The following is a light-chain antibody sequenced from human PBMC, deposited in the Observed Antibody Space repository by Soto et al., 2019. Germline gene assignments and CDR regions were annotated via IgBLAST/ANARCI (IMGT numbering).Light chain of an antibody. CDR1: QSIRSW. J-gene: IGKJ4*01. CDR3: QQYDSYST. CDR2: KAS. V-gene: IGKV1-5*03. Sequence: DIQMTQFPSTLSASVGDRVTITCRASQSIRSWLAWYQQKPGKAPNLLIYKASSLPSGVPSRFSVSGYGTEFTLTISSLQPDDIATYYCQQYDSYSTFGGGTKVQIK.